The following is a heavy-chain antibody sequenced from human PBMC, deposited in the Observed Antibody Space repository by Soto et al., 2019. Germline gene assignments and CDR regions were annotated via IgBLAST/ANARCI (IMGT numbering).Heavy chain of an antibody. Sequence: SVKVSCKASLGTFSSCALSWLRQPPGQGLEWMGGIIPICGTANNAQKFQGRLTITAHEPTSTHSMEPSRQPSEHTPVCICASYRSDYGNYLGYWGKGTLVTVSS. CDR2: IIPICGTA. CDR1: LGTFSSCA. V-gene: IGHV1-69*13. D-gene: IGHD4-17*01. CDR3: ASYRSDYGNYLGY. J-gene: IGHJ4*02.